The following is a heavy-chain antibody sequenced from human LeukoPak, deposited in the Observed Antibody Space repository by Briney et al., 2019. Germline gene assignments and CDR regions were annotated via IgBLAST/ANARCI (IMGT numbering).Heavy chain of an antibody. J-gene: IGHJ6*02. CDR2: INPSGGAT. D-gene: IGHD3-10*01. CDR1: GYTFTSYY. V-gene: IGHV1-46*01. Sequence: GASVKVSCKASGYTFTSYYMHWVRQAPGQGLEWMGIINPSGGATSYAQKFRGRVAMIGDTSTSTVYMQMSSLRIDDTAVYYCAGHSDLGSGSHYPYYYLMDVWGQGTTVTVSS. CDR3: AGHSDLGSGSHYPYYYLMDV.